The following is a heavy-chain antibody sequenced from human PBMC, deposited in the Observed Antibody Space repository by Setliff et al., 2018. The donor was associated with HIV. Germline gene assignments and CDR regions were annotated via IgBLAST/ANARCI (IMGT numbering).Heavy chain of an antibody. Sequence: PSETLSLTCAVSGYSISSGYYWGWIRQPPGKGLEWIGYIYYSGSTYYNPSLKSRVTMSVDTSKNQFSLNLSSVTAADTAVYYCARSMHYPGDDAFDIWGQGTMVTVSS. CDR1: GYSISSGYY. J-gene: IGHJ3*02. CDR3: ARSMHYPGDDAFDI. D-gene: IGHD3-10*01. CDR2: IYYSGST. V-gene: IGHV4-38-2*01.